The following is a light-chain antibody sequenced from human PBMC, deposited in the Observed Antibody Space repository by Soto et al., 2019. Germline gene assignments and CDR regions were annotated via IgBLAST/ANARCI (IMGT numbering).Light chain of an antibody. CDR3: QQYNNWPRT. J-gene: IGKJ1*01. Sequence: EIVMTQPPATLSASPGGRATLSCRASQSVSSNLAWYQHKPGQAPRLLIYGASTRATGIPARFSGSGSGTEFTLTISSLQSEDFAVYYCQQYNNWPRTFGQGTKVDIK. CDR2: GAS. CDR1: QSVSSN. V-gene: IGKV3-15*01.